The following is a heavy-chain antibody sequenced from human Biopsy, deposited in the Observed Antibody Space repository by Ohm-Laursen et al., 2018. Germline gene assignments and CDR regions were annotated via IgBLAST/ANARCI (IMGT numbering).Heavy chain of an antibody. D-gene: IGHD3-10*01. CDR1: GFKFDNYG. J-gene: IGHJ5*02. V-gene: IGHV3-33*06. Sequence: SLRLSCAASGFKFDNYGMNWVRQAPGKGLEWVAVIWYDGSDKYYGDSVKGRFTISRDNSKNTLFLQMNSLRAEDTAVYYCAKGRSGGTGHGNWFDPWGQGTLVIVSS. CDR3: AKGRSGGTGHGNWFDP. CDR2: IWYDGSDK.